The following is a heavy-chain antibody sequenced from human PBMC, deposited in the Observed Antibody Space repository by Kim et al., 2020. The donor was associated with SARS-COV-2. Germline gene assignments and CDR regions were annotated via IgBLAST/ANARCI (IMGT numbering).Heavy chain of an antibody. CDR3: ARVAIWFGETPEPTYYFDY. CDR2: INPNSGGT. Sequence: ASVKVSCKASGYTFTGYYMHWVRQAPGQGLEWMGWINPNSGGTNYAQKFQGWVTMTRDTSISTAYMELSRLRSDDTAVYYCARVAIWFGETPEPTYYFDYWGQGTLVTVSS. D-gene: IGHD3-10*01. CDR1: GYTFTGYY. V-gene: IGHV1-2*04. J-gene: IGHJ4*02.